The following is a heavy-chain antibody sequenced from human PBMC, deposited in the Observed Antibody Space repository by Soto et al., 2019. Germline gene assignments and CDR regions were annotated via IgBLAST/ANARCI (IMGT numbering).Heavy chain of an antibody. V-gene: IGHV3-33*01. J-gene: IGHJ6*02. Sequence: GGSLRLSCAASGFTFSSYGMHWVRQAPGKGLEWVAVIWYDGSNKYYADSVKGRFTISRDNSKNTLYLQMNSLRAEDTAVYYCARDGVSVGYDFWSGYPDYYYYGMDVWGQGTTVTVSS. D-gene: IGHD3-3*01. CDR3: ARDGVSVGYDFWSGYPDYYYYGMDV. CDR2: IWYDGSNK. CDR1: GFTFSSYG.